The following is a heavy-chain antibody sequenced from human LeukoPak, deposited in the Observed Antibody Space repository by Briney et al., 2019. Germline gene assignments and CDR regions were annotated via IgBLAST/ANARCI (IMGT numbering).Heavy chain of an antibody. V-gene: IGHV1-69*04. J-gene: IGHJ3*02. D-gene: IGHD1-7*01. Sequence: GASVKVSCKASGGTFSSYAISWVRQAPGQGLEWMGRIIPILGIANYAQKFQGRVTMTEDTSTDTAYMELSSLRSEDTAVYYCATDRNLPQLELLVGVNAFDIWGQGTMVTVSS. CDR2: IIPILGIA. CDR3: ATDRNLPQLELLVGVNAFDI. CDR1: GGTFSSYA.